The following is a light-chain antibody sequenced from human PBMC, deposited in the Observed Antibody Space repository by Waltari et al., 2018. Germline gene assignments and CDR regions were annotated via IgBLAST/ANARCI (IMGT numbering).Light chain of an antibody. CDR1: SSNIGAGYD. V-gene: IGLV1-40*01. CDR2: GNN. CDR3: QSYDRSLSGWV. Sequence: QSVLTQPPSVSGAPGQRVTISCTGSSSNIGAGYDVHWYQQLPGTVPNLLIDGNNNRPSGVPDRFSGSKSGTSASLAITGLQAEDEGDYYCQSYDRSLSGWVFGGGTKLTVL. J-gene: IGLJ3*02.